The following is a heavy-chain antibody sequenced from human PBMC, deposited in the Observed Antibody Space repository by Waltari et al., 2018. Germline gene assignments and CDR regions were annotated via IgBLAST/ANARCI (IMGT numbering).Heavy chain of an antibody. V-gene: IGHV1-2*02. CDR1: RYSFSDHY. CDR3: VRDFDWGPDY. J-gene: IGHJ4*02. CDR2: IKPDSGVT. Sequence: QVQLVQSGAEVMKPGASVKVSCKPSRYSFSDHYLHWVRQAPGQGLDWMGWIKPDSGVTYYAQEFQGRVTLTGDMSISTVYMDFSSLTSDDTAIYYCVRDFDWGPDYWGQGTLVTVSS. D-gene: IGHD3-9*01.